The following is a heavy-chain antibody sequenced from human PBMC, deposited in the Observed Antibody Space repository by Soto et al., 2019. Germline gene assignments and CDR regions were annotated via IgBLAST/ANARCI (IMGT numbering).Heavy chain of an antibody. J-gene: IGHJ6*02. CDR3: AHTDTYGDYYYYYYGMDV. Sequence: QITLKESGPTLVKPTQTLTLTCTFSGFSLSTSGVGVGWIRQPPGKALEWLALIYWDDDKRYSPSLKSRLTITNDTSKNQVVPTMTNMDPVDTATYYCAHTDTYGDYYYYYYGMDVWGQGTTVTVSS. V-gene: IGHV2-5*02. CDR1: GFSLSTSGVG. D-gene: IGHD4-17*01. CDR2: IYWDDDK.